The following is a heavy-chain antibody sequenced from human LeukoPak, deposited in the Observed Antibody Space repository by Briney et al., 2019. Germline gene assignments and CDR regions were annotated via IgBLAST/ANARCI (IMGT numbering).Heavy chain of an antibody. J-gene: IGHJ4*02. CDR2: IIPIFGTA. D-gene: IGHD2-2*01. CDR3: ARLGEYCSSTSCANVY. CDR1: GGPFSSYA. V-gene: IGHV1-69*13. Sequence: ASVKVSCKASGGPFSSYAISWVRQAPGQGLEWMGGIIPIFGTANYAQKFQGRVTITADESTSTAYMELSSLRSEDTAVYYCARLGEYCSSTSCANVYWGQGTLVTVSS.